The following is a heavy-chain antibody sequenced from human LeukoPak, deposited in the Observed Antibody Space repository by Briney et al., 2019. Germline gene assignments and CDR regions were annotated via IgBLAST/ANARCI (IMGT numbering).Heavy chain of an antibody. Sequence: SETLSLTCAVYGGSFSGYYWSWIRQPPGKGLEWIGEINHSGSTNYNPSLKSRVTISVDTSKNQFSLKLSSVTAADTAVYYCASSRGYYDSSGYYYDALDYWGQGTLVTVSS. D-gene: IGHD3-22*01. CDR2: INHSGST. CDR1: GGSFSGYY. V-gene: IGHV4-34*01. CDR3: ASSRGYYDSSGYYYDALDY. J-gene: IGHJ4*02.